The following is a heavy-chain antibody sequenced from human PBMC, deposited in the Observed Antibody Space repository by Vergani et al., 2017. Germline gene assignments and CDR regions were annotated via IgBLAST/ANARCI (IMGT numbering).Heavy chain of an antibody. CDR1: GYTFTSYA. CDR3: ARDNDASIAAADYYYYGMDV. D-gene: IGHD6-13*01. V-gene: IGHV7-4-1*02. J-gene: IGHJ6*02. CDR2: INTNTGNP. Sequence: QVQLVQSGSEFKKPGASVKVSCKASGYTFTSYALNWVRQAPGQGLERMGWINTNTGNPTYAQGSTGRFVFSLDTSVSTAYLQISSLKDEDTAVYYCARDNDASIAAADYYYYGMDVWGQGTTVTVSS.